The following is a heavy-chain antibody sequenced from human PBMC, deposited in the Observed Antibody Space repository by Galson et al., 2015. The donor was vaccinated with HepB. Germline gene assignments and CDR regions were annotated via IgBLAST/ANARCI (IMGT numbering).Heavy chain of an antibody. J-gene: IGHJ4*02. D-gene: IGHD3-22*01. Sequence: SLRLSCAASGFTFSSYGMHWVRQAPGKGLEWVAVIWYDGSNKYYADSVKGRFTISRDNSKNTQYLQMNSLRAEDTAVYYCARGSRSPYDSSGYYFGTFDYWGQGTLVTVSS. V-gene: IGHV3-33*01. CDR3: ARGSRSPYDSSGYYFGTFDY. CDR2: IWYDGSNK. CDR1: GFTFSSYG.